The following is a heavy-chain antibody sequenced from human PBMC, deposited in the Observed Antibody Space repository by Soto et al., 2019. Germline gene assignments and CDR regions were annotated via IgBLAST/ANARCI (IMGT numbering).Heavy chain of an antibody. J-gene: IGHJ6*02. CDR2: IDPSDSYT. CDR3: ARVPLMGLYGMDV. D-gene: IGHD3-10*01. Sequence: GESLKISCKGSGYSFSTSSIGWVRQMPGKGLEWMGRIDPSDSYTNYSPSFQGHVTISADKSISTAYLQWSSLKASDTAMYYCARVPLMGLYGMDVWGQGTTVTVSS. CDR1: GYSFSTSS. V-gene: IGHV5-10-1*01.